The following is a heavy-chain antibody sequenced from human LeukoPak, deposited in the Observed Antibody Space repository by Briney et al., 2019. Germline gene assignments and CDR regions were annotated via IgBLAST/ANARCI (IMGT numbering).Heavy chain of an antibody. J-gene: IGHJ4*02. Sequence: SETLSLTCTVSGGSISSYYWSWIRQPAGKGLEWIGRIYTSGSTNYNPSLKSRVTMAVDTSKNQFSLKLSSVTAADTAVYYCASTPSSTWSGYFDCWGQGTLVTVSS. D-gene: IGHD6-13*01. CDR3: ASTPSSTWSGYFDC. V-gene: IGHV4-4*07. CDR2: IYTSGST. CDR1: GGSISSYY.